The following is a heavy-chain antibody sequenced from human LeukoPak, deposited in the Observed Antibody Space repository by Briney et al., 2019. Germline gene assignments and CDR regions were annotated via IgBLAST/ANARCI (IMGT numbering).Heavy chain of an antibody. CDR2: INHSGST. CDR3: ARGVRKYYDSRNWFDP. CDR1: GGSISSSSYY. J-gene: IGHJ5*02. Sequence: PSETLSLTCTVSGGSISSSSYYWGWIRQPPGKGLEWIGEINHSGSTNYNPSLKSRVTISVDTSKNQFSLKLSSVTAADTAVYYCARGVRKYYDSRNWFDPWGQGTLVTVSS. D-gene: IGHD3-3*01. V-gene: IGHV4-39*07.